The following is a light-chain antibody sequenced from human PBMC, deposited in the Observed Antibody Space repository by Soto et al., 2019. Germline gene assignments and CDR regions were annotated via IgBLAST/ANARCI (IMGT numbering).Light chain of an antibody. CDR1: QSINTY. J-gene: IGKJ2*02. V-gene: IGKV1-39*01. CDR2: AAS. CDR3: QQSYSTPRT. Sequence: DIQMTQSPSSLSASVGDRVTITCRASQSINTYLNWYQQKVGKAPKLLIYAASSLQRGVPSRFSGSGSGTDFTLTISSLQPEDFATYYCQQSYSTPRTFGQGTKLEIK.